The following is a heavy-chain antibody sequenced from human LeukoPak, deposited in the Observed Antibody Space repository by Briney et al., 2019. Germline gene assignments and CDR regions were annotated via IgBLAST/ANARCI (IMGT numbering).Heavy chain of an antibody. CDR2: INPNSGGT. Sequence: ASVKVSCKASGYTFTGYYMHWVRQAPGQGLEWMGWINPNSGGTNYAQKFQGRVTMTRDTSISTAYMELSRLRSDDTAVYYCARADLSPTYDYVWGSYRYGYFDYWGQGTLVTVSS. V-gene: IGHV1-2*02. D-gene: IGHD3-16*02. CDR3: ARADLSPTYDYVWGSYRYGYFDY. CDR1: GYTFTGYY. J-gene: IGHJ4*02.